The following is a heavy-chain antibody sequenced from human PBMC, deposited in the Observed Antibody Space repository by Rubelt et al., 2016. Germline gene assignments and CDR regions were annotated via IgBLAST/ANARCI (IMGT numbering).Heavy chain of an antibody. CDR2: ISSSSSLI. CDR1: GFTFGGYS. D-gene: IGHD3-22*01. CDR3: VRDQYAYYDSSGLYLDY. Sequence: VRPGGSLRLSCAASGFTFGGYSMNWLRQAPGKGLEWVSYISSSSSLIYYADSVKGRFIISRDNAKNSLYLQMNSLRVEDTAVYYCVRDQYAYYDSSGLYLDYWGQGSLVTVSS. V-gene: IGHV3-48*04. J-gene: IGHJ4*02.